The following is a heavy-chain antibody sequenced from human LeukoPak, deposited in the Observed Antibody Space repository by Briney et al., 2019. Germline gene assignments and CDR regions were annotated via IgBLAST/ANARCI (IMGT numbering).Heavy chain of an antibody. Sequence: PSETLSLTCTVSGGSISSYYWSWIRQPPGRGLEWIGYVYYSGSTNYNSSLKSRVTISVDTSKNQFSLNLRSVTAADTAVYYCARHISTVTTGSYFDYWGQGTLVTVSS. D-gene: IGHD4-17*01. J-gene: IGHJ4*02. CDR3: ARHISTVTTGSYFDY. CDR1: GGSISSYY. V-gene: IGHV4-59*08. CDR2: VYYSGST.